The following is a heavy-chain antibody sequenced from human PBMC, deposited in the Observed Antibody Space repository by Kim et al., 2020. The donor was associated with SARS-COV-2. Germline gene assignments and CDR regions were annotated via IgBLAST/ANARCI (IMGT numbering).Heavy chain of an antibody. V-gene: IGHV3-15*01. J-gene: IGHJ4*02. CDR1: GITFSNAW. D-gene: IGHD3-10*01. CDR3: NTDPHIDRGGGSYDF. Sequence: GGSLRLSCAASGITFSNAWMSWVRQAPGKGLEWVGRIKIKADGGTIAYAAPVKGRFTISRDDSKNTLYLQMNSLKTEDTGVYYCNTDPHIDRGGGSYDFWGQGTLVTVSS. CDR2: IKIKADGGTI.